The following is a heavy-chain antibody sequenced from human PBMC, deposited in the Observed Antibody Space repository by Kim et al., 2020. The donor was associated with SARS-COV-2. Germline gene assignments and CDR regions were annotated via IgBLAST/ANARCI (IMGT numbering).Heavy chain of an antibody. CDR2: IYSGGST. Sequence: GGSLRLSCAASGFSVSSNYMSWVRQAPGKGLEWVSVIYSGGSTYYADSVKGRFTISRDNSKNTLYLQMNSLRAEDTAVYYCARDSKPYCSGGSCYRYYYMDVWGQGTTGTVSS. CDR1: GFSVSSNY. D-gene: IGHD2-15*01. V-gene: IGHV3-66*01. CDR3: ARDSKPYCSGGSCYRYYYMDV. J-gene: IGHJ6*03.